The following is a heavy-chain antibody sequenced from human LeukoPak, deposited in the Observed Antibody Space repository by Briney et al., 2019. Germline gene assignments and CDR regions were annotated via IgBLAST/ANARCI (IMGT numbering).Heavy chain of an antibody. D-gene: IGHD3-10*01. CDR2: ISGSGGST. Sequence: GGSLRLSCAASGFTFSSYAMSWVRQAPGKGLEWVSAISGSGGSTYYADSVKGRFTISTDNSKNTLYLQMNSLRAEDTAVYYCAKNMVRGVIIRNYFDYWGQGTLVTVSS. CDR1: GFTFSSYA. CDR3: AKNMVRGVIIRNYFDY. V-gene: IGHV3-23*01. J-gene: IGHJ4*02.